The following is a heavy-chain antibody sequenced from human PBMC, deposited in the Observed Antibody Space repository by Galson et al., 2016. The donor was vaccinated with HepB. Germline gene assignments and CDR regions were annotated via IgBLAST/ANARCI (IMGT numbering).Heavy chain of an antibody. J-gene: IGHJ6*02. V-gene: IGHV3-30*18. CDR1: GFTFSSYG. D-gene: IGHD3-9*01. CDR2: ISYDGSNK. Sequence: SLRLSCAASGFTFSSYGMHWVRQAPGKGLEWVAVISYDGSNKYYADSVKGRFTISRDNSKNTLYLQMNSLRAGDTAVYYCAKDHAFLGLYFYGMDVWGQGTTVTVSS. CDR3: AKDHAFLGLYFYGMDV.